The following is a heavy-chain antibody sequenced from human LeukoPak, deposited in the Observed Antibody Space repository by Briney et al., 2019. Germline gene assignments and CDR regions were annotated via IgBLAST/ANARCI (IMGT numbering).Heavy chain of an antibody. J-gene: IGHJ5*02. CDR1: GYTFTGCY. Sequence: ASVKVSCKASGYTFTGCYMHWVRQAPGQGLEWMGWINPNSGGTNYAQKFQGRVTMTTDTSMSTAYMELSRLTSDDTAVYYCARAGGRSWFDPWGQGTLVTVSS. CDR3: ARAGGRSWFDP. V-gene: IGHV1-2*02. CDR2: INPNSGGT.